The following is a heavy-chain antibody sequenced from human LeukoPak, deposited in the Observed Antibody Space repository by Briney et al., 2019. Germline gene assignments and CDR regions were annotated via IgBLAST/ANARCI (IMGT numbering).Heavy chain of an antibody. CDR3: ARLPTGYPNWFDP. CDR1: GFNFASNW. CDR2: INSGGSAT. J-gene: IGHJ5*02. Sequence: PGGSLRLSCAASGFNFASNWMRWVRQTPGKGLMWVSRINSGGSATSYADSVEGRFTISRDNAKNTLYPQMNSLRAEDTAVYYCARLPTGYPNWFDPWGQGSLVTVSS. D-gene: IGHD3-9*01. V-gene: IGHV3-74*01.